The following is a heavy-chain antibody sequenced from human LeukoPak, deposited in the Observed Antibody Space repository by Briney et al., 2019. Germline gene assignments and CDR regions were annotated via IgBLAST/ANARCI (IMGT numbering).Heavy chain of an antibody. CDR1: GGSFSGYY. CDR2: INHSGST. V-gene: IGHV4-34*01. J-gene: IGHJ6*03. CDR3: ARVIEIATTFHYYDYYMDV. Sequence: SETLSLTCAVYGGSFSGYYWSWIRQPPGKGLEWIGEINHSGSTNYNPSLKSRVTISVDTSKNQFSLKLISVTAADTAVYFCARVIEIATTFHYYDYYMDVWGKGTTVTVSS. D-gene: IGHD5-24*01.